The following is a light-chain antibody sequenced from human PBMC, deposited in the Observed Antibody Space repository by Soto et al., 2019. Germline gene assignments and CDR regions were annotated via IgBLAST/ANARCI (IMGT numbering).Light chain of an antibody. Sequence: QSALTQPASVSGSPGQSITISCTGTNSDVGSYNYVSWHQQHPGKAPKLMIYNVYDRPSGISNRFSGSKSGNTASLTVSGLQAEDEADYHCSSYGGNDWVFGGGTKLTVL. V-gene: IGLV2-14*03. J-gene: IGLJ3*02. CDR1: NSDVGSYNY. CDR2: NVY. CDR3: SSYGGNDWV.